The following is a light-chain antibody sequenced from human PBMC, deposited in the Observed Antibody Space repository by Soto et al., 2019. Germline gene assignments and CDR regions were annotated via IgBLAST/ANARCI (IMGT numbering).Light chain of an antibody. CDR1: SSDVGSYNY. V-gene: IGLV2-8*01. CDR3: SSYAGSNNVV. J-gene: IGLJ2*01. Sequence: QSVLTQPPSASGSPGQSVTISCTGTSSDVGSYNYVSWYQQHPGKAPQLMIYEVSKRPSGVPARFSGSKSGNTASLTVSGLQAEDEADYYCSSYAGSNNVVFGGGTKLTVL. CDR2: EVS.